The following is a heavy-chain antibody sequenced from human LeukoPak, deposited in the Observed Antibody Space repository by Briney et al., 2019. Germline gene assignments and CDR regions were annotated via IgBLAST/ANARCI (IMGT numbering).Heavy chain of an antibody. J-gene: IGHJ4*02. CDR3: ARLGFYDYVWGSYRYPDY. CDR2: XXXDGSEK. V-gene: IGHV3-7*01. Sequence: PGGSLRLSCAASGFTFSSYWMSWVRQAPGKGLEXXXXXXXDGSEKYYVDSVKGRFTISRDNAKNSLYLQMNSLRAEDTAVYYCARLGFYDYVWGSYRYPDYWGQGTLVTVSS. CDR1: GFTFSSYW. D-gene: IGHD3-16*02.